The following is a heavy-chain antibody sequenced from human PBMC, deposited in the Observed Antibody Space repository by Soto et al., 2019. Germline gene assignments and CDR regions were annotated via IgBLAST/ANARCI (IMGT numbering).Heavy chain of an antibody. Sequence: QITLQESGPTLVKPTQTLTLTCTFSGFSLSTSALGVGWIRQSPGQALELLALIDWDDVKRYSPSLKSRLTITKKTSKNQVVLTMTNMDPVDTGTYYCAHRIRGQNWCDPWGQGTLVTVSS. CDR3: AHRIRGQNWCDP. J-gene: IGHJ5*02. D-gene: IGHD3-16*01. V-gene: IGHV2-5*02. CDR1: GFSLSTSALG. CDR2: IDWDDVK.